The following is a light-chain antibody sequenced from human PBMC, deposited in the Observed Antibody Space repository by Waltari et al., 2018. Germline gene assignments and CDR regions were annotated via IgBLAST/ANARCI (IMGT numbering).Light chain of an antibody. Sequence: QSALTQTATGSGSPGQSITISCTGSSSDGGNYNLVAWYQQHPGAAPKLIIYDVNKRPLGVSNRFSGSKSGNTASLTISGLQAADEADYYCCSYAGSSVSVFGGGTKVTVL. V-gene: IGLV2-23*02. CDR1: SSDGGNYNL. J-gene: IGLJ3*02. CDR3: CSYAGSSVSV. CDR2: DVN.